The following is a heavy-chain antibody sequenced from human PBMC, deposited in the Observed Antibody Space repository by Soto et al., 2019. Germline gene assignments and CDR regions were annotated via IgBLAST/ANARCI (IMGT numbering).Heavy chain of an antibody. Sequence: ASVKVSCKTSGYTFTTYGISWVRQAPGQGLEWMGWISPYNGTTKYAEKFQGEMTMTTDTATSTAYMDLRSLRSDDTAVYYCARDGERDTGLNFYYYLHGMDAWGQGTRVTVSS. CDR1: GYTFTTYG. J-gene: IGHJ6*02. CDR2: ISPYNGTT. D-gene: IGHD1-1*01. CDR3: ARDGERDTGLNFYYYLHGMDA. V-gene: IGHV1-18*04.